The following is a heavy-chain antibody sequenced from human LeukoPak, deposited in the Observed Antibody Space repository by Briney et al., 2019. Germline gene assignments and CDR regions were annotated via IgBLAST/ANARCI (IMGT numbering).Heavy chain of an antibody. CDR2: IYYSGST. J-gene: IGHJ6*02. D-gene: IGHD1-26*01. CDR1: GGSISSYY. CDR3: ARDMVSSGSYYYYYGMDV. V-gene: IGHV4-59*01. Sequence: PSETLSLTCTVSGGSISSYYWSWIRQPPGKGLEWIGYIYYSGSTNYNPSLKSRVTISVDTSKNQFSLKLSSVTAADTAVYYCARDMVSSGSYYYYYGMDVWGQGTTVTVSS.